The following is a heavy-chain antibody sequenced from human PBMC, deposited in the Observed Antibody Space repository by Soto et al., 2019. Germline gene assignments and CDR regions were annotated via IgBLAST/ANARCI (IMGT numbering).Heavy chain of an antibody. CDR3: ARERFQVISDAMDF. J-gene: IGHJ6*02. CDR1: GYTFTGYY. D-gene: IGHD2-21*01. Sequence: ASVKVSCKASGYTFTGYYVHWVREAPGQGLEWMGWINPETGGTSYAQKFQGRVTLSRDTSINTAYLELSSLRFDDAAVYFCARERFQVISDAMDFWGQGTTVALSS. V-gene: IGHV1-2*02. CDR2: INPETGGT.